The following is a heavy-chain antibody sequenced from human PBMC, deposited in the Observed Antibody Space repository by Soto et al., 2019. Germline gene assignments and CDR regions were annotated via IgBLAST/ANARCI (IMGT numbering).Heavy chain of an antibody. CDR1: GFTFDDYA. D-gene: IGHD2-15*01. V-gene: IGHV3-9*01. CDR3: AKDGIAWH. CDR2: ISWNSGSI. J-gene: IGHJ4*02. Sequence: PGGSLRLSCAASGFTFDDYAMHWVRQAPGKGLEWVSGISWNSGSIGYADSVKGRFTISRDNAKNSLYLQMNSLRAEDTALYYCAKDGIAWHWGQGTLVTVSS.